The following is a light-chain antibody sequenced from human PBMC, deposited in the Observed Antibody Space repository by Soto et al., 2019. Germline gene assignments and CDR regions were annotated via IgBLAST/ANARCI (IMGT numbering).Light chain of an antibody. CDR2: DAS. CDR3: QQYNSYGT. CDR1: QSISTW. V-gene: IGKV1-5*01. Sequence: DIQMTQSPSTLSASVGDRVTNTCRASQSISTWLAWYQQKPGKAPKLLIYDASSLESGVPSRFSGSGSGTEFTLTISSLQPDDFATYYCQQYNSYGTFGQGTKVEIK. J-gene: IGKJ1*01.